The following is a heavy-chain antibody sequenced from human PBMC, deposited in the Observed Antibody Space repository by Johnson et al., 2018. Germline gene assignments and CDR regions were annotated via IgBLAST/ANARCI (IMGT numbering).Heavy chain of an antibody. V-gene: IGHV3-74*02. D-gene: IGHD3-22*01. J-gene: IGHJ3*02. Sequence: EVQLVESGGGVVQPGRSLRLSCVASGFTFSSYWMHWVRQAPGKGLVWVSRINSDGSSTSYADSVKGRFTISRDNAKNTLYLQRNSLRAEDTAVYYCARRDQKVVIGAFDIWGQGTMVTVSS. CDR2: INSDGSST. CDR3: ARRDQKVVIGAFDI. CDR1: GFTFSSYW.